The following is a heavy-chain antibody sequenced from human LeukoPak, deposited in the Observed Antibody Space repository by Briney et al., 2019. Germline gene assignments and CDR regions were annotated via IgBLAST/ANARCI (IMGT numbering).Heavy chain of an antibody. J-gene: IGHJ4*02. CDR3: ARDRDWGSSDPFDY. D-gene: IGHD7-27*01. V-gene: IGHV1-46*01. CDR2: INPGRGNT. CDR1: GYTFTSYY. Sequence: GASVKVSCKASGYTFTSYYMYWVRQVPGQGLEWMGIINPGRGNTNYAQNFHGRVTLTRDTSTSTIYMELSSLRSEDTAVYYCARDRDWGSSDPFDYWGQGTLVTVSS.